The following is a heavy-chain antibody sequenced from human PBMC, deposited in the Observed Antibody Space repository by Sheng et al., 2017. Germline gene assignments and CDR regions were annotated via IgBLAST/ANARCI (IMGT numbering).Heavy chain of an antibody. V-gene: IGHV3-23*04. CDR1: GFTYNKYA. Sequence: EVQLVESGGGLVQPGGSLRLSCAASGFTYNKYAMAWVRQPPGKGLEWVSFITGSGGSSNYADSVKGRFTMSRDNSKNTLFLQMHSLRADDTATYYCAKVSAESWFGEFPESWGQGTSVTVVL. CDR3: AKVSAESWFGEFPES. J-gene: IGHJ5*02. D-gene: IGHD3-10*01. CDR2: ITGSGGSS.